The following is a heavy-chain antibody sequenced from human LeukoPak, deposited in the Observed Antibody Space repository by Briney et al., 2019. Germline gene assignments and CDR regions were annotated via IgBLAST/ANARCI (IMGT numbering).Heavy chain of an antibody. J-gene: IGHJ6*02. CDR3: ALNVDTAFLFPMDV. D-gene: IGHD5-18*01. Sequence: ASVKVSCKASGYTFTSYGISWVRQAPGQGLEWMGWISAYNGNTNYAQKLQGRVTMTTDTSTSTAYMELRSLRSDDTAVYYCALNVDTAFLFPMDVWGRGTTVTVSS. V-gene: IGHV1-18*01. CDR1: GYTFTSYG. CDR2: ISAYNGNT.